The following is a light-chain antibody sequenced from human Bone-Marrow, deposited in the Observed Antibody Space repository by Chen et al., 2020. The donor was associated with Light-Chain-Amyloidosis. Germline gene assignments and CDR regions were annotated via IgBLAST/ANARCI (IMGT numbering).Light chain of an antibody. CDR2: DDS. J-gene: IGLJ3*02. CDR3: QVWDRSSDRPV. Sequence: SYVLTQSSSVSVAPRQTATIACGGNNIGSTSVHWYHQTPGKAPVLVVYDDSARPSGIPERLSGSNSGNTAILTISRVEAGDEADYYCQVWDRSSDRPVFGGGTKLTVL. V-gene: IGLV3-21*02. CDR1: NIGSTS.